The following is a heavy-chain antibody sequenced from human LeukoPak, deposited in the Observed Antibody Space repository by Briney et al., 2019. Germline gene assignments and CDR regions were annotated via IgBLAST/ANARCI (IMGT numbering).Heavy chain of an antibody. V-gene: IGHV1-2*02. CDR3: ARDYSSSSHHFDY. J-gene: IGHJ4*02. Sequence: GASVKVSCKASGYTFTGYYMHWVRQAPGQGLEWMGWINPNSGGTNYAQKFQGRVTMTRDTSISTAYMELSRLRSDDTAVYYCARDYSSSSHHFDYWGQGTLVTASS. D-gene: IGHD6-6*01. CDR2: INPNSGGT. CDR1: GYTFTGYY.